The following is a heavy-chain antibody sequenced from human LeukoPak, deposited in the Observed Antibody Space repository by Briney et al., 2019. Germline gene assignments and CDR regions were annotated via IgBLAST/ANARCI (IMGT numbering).Heavy chain of an antibody. Sequence: ASVKVSCKASGYTFSSNDINWVRQATGQGLEWMGWMNPNSGNTGYAQKFQGRVTMTRSTSISTAYMELSSLRFEDTAVYYCTRSVRNGHIDYWGQGTLVTVSS. V-gene: IGHV1-8*01. CDR2: MNPNSGNT. D-gene: IGHD2-21*01. CDR3: TRSVRNGHIDY. CDR1: GYTFSSND. J-gene: IGHJ4*02.